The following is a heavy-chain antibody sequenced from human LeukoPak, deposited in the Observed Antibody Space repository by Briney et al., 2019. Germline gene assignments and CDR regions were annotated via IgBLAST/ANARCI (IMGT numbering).Heavy chain of an antibody. CDR1: GFTFSSYA. D-gene: IGHD3-22*01. J-gene: IGHJ4*02. CDR2: ISGSGGST. V-gene: IGHV3-23*01. Sequence: GGSLRLSCAASGFTFSSYAMSWVRQAPGKGLEWVSAISGSGGSTYYADSVKGRFTISRDNSKNTLYLQMNSLRAEDTAVYYCAKDPHYYDSSGYFDYWGQGALVTVSS. CDR3: AKDPHYYDSSGYFDY.